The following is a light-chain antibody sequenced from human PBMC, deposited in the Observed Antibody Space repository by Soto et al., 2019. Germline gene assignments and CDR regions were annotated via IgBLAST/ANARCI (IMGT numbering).Light chain of an antibody. CDR3: QQSYSPPPVT. CDR2: AAS. V-gene: IGKV1-39*01. CDR1: QSINRF. J-gene: IGKJ5*01. Sequence: DIQMTQSPSSLSASVGDRVTITCRASQSINRFLNWYQQKPGKAPKLLIYAASSLQSGVPSRVSGSGSGTDFTLTISSLQPEDFATYYCQQSYSPPPVTVGQGTRLEIK.